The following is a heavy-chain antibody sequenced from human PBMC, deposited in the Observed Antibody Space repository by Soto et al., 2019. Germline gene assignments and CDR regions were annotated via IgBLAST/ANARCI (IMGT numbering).Heavy chain of an antibody. Sequence: QVQLVESGGGVVQPGRSLRLSCAASGFTFSTYAMHWVRQAPGKGLEWVSVISYDGSNKYYADSVKGRFTISRDNSKNTLYLQMNSLRAEDTAVYYCARAVVVAATDFGYWGQGTLVTVSS. D-gene: IGHD2-15*01. CDR2: ISYDGSNK. CDR3: ARAVVVAATDFGY. V-gene: IGHV3-30-3*01. J-gene: IGHJ4*02. CDR1: GFTFSTYA.